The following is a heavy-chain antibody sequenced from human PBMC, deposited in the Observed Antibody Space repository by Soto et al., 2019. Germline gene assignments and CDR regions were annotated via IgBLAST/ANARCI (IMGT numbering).Heavy chain of an antibody. CDR3: ARGGIVRSHWFDP. CDR1: GYTFTGYY. J-gene: IGHJ5*02. D-gene: IGHD1-26*01. CDR2: INPNNGGT. Sequence: GASVKVSCKASGYTFTGYYMHWVRQAPGQGLEWMGWINPNNGGTNYAQKFQGRVTMTRDTSISTAYMELSRLRSDDTAVYYCARGGIVRSHWFDPWGQGTLVTVSS. V-gene: IGHV1-2*02.